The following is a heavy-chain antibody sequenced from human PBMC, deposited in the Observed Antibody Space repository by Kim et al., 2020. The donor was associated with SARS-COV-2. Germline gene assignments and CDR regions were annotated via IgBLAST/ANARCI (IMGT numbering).Heavy chain of an antibody. J-gene: IGHJ5*02. CDR3: ARDSYYGSRKNWFDP. D-gene: IGHD3-10*01. Sequence: QEFQGRVTITRDTSASTVYMELSSLRSEDTAVYYCARDSYYGSRKNWFDPWGQGTLVTVSS. V-gene: IGHV1-3*01.